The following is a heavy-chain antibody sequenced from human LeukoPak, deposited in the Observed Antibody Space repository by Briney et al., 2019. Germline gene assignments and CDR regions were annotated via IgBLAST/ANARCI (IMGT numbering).Heavy chain of an antibody. V-gene: IGHV4-4*07. D-gene: IGHD3-10*01. CDR2: IYTSGRT. Sequence: KPSETLSLTCTVSGGSISSYYRSWVRQPAGKGLEWVGRIYTSGRTKYNPSLKSRVTISVDTSKNQFSLKLSSVTAADTAVYYCARDQELLWFGELLSDNWFDPWGQGTLVTVSS. CDR1: GGSISSYY. J-gene: IGHJ5*02. CDR3: ARDQELLWFGELLSDNWFDP.